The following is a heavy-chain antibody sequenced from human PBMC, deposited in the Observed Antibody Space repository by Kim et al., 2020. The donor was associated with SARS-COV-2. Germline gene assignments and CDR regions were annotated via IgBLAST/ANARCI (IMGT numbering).Heavy chain of an antibody. CDR1: GFTFTSSA. V-gene: IGHV1-58*02. CDR2: IVVGSGNT. J-gene: IGHJ6*02. CDR3: AADLGDFWSGYWVGAHYYYGMDV. D-gene: IGHD3-3*01. Sequence: SVKVSCKASGFTFTSSAMQWVRQARGQRLEWIGWIVVGSGNTNYAQKFQERVTITRDMSTSTAYMELSSLRSEDTAVYYCAADLGDFWSGYWVGAHYYYGMDVWGQGTTVTVSS.